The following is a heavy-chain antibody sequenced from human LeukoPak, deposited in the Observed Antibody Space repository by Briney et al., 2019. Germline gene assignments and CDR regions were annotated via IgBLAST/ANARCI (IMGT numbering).Heavy chain of an antibody. D-gene: IGHD3-22*01. Sequence: GGSLRLSCAASGFTFSSYWMSWVRQAPGKGLEWVANIKQDGSEKYYVDSVKGRFTISRDNAKNSLYLQMNSLRAEDAAVYYCARGLTMIVVGLEYYVDYWGQGTLVTVSS. J-gene: IGHJ4*02. CDR2: IKQDGSEK. V-gene: IGHV3-7*01. CDR1: GFTFSSYW. CDR3: ARGLTMIVVGLEYYVDY.